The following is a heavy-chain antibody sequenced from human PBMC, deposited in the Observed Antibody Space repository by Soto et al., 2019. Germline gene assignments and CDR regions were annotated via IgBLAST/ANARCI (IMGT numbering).Heavy chain of an antibody. D-gene: IGHD2-2*03. Sequence: SETLSLTCTVSGGSVSSNSYSWGWIRQSPGKGLEWIGTIYSSENTYYNPSLLSRVTISVDTSMNEFSLRLSSVTAADTAVYYCARLSGYCVSTSCHGYYGMDVWGQGTTVTVS. CDR3: ARLSGYCVSTSCHGYYGMDV. J-gene: IGHJ6*02. CDR2: IYSSENT. V-gene: IGHV4-39*01. CDR1: GGSVSSNSYS.